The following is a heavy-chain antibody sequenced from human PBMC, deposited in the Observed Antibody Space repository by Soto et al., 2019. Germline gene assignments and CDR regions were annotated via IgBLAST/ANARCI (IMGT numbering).Heavy chain of an antibody. D-gene: IGHD6-6*01. V-gene: IGHV5-51*01. CDR3: ARQRIAARPRTYYYGMDV. CDR1: GYSFNIYW. CDR2: IYPGDSDT. Sequence: GECLKISCRASGYSFNIYWNVWVRQMSGKGLEWMGIIYPGDSDTRYSPSFPGQVTISAGKSIRTAHLQWSSLKASDTAMYYCARQRIAARPRTYYYGMDVWGQGTTVTLSS. J-gene: IGHJ6*02.